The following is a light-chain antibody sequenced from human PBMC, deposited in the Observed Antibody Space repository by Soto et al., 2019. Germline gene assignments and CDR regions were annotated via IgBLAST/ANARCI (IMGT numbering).Light chain of an antibody. CDR1: QTVLYTSNNKNF. V-gene: IGKV4-1*01. CDR2: WAS. Sequence: DIVMTQSPDSLAVSLGERATINCKSSQTVLYTSNNKNFLAWYQQKPGQPPKLLIYWASDRESGVPDRFSGGGSGTDFTLTISSLQAEDVAVYYCQQYYTTPLTFAGGTKVEI. J-gene: IGKJ4*01. CDR3: QQYYTTPLT.